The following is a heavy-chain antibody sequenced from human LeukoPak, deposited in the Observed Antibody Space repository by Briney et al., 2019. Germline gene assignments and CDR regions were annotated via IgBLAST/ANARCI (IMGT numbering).Heavy chain of an antibody. CDR2: IYSGGST. Sequence: PGGSLRLSCAASGFTVSSNYMSWVRQAPGKGLEWVSVIYSGGSTYYADSVKGRFTISRDNSKNTLYLQMNSLRAEDTAVYYCAKDSSGWLDYYYGMDVWGQGTTVTVSS. V-gene: IGHV3-53*01. CDR3: AKDSSGWLDYYYGMDV. D-gene: IGHD6-19*01. J-gene: IGHJ6*02. CDR1: GFTVSSNY.